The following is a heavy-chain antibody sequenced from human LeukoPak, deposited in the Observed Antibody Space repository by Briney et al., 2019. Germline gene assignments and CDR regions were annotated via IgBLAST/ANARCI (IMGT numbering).Heavy chain of an antibody. Sequence: GGSLRLSCAASGSTFDNSAMHWVRQAPGKSPEWVSLIGGDGSRTYYADSVKGRFTISRDISKNSLYLQMNSLRTEDTALYYCAKDTVNYGDYGYWGQGTLVTVSS. CDR3: AKDTVNYGDYGY. D-gene: IGHD4-17*01. J-gene: IGHJ4*02. CDR2: IGGDGSRT. CDR1: GSTFDNSA. V-gene: IGHV3-43*02.